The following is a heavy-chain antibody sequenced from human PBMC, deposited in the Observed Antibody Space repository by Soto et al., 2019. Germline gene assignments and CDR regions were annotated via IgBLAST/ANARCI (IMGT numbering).Heavy chain of an antibody. CDR3: AKDLRVAGTFDV. CDR2: ISSSSKFI. Sequence: PGGSLRLSCAASGFTFSSYSMNWVRQAPGKGLEWVSSISSSSKFIYYADSMKGRFTVSRDNAKNSLYLQMNSLSAEDTAVYYCAKDLRVAGTFDVWGQGTMVTVSS. J-gene: IGHJ3*01. D-gene: IGHD6-19*01. V-gene: IGHV3-21*01. CDR1: GFTFSSYS.